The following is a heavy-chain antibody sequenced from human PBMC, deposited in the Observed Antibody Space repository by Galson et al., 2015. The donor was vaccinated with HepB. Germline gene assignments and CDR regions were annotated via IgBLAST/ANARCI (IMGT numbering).Heavy chain of an antibody. D-gene: IGHD1-1*01. CDR3: AHSTTNWAVGFDY. CDR2: IYWDDDK. CDR1: GFSLTTSGVI. V-gene: IGHV2-5*02. J-gene: IGHJ4*02. Sequence: PALVKPTQTLTLTCTFSGFSLTTSGVIVGWIRQPPGKALEWLALIYWDDDKRYSPSLRSSLTITKDTSKNQVVLTMTTMDPMDTATYYCAHSTTNWAVGFDYWGQGILVTVSA.